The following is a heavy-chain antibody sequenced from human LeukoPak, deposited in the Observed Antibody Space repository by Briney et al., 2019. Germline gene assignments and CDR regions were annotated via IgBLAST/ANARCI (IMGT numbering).Heavy chain of an antibody. V-gene: IGHV3-74*01. CDR1: GFTFSSYW. CDR3: ARGEYYYYGMDV. CDR2: INSDGSST. Sequence: PGGSLRLSCAASGFTFSSYWMHWVRQAPGKGLVWVSRINSDGSSTSYADSVKGRFTISRDNAKNTLYLQMNSLRAEDTAVCYCARGEYYYYGMDVWGQGTTVTVSS. J-gene: IGHJ6*02.